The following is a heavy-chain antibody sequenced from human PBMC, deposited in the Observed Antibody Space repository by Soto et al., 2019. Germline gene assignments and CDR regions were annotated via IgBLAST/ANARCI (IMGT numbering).Heavy chain of an antibody. CDR2: ISSNGGST. CDR1: GFTFSSYA. J-gene: IGHJ6*03. CDR3: ARDGPPLRPIPRRVGEQSGLRLYYYYMDV. Sequence: EVQLVESGGGLVQPGGSLRLSCAASGFTFSSYAMHWVRQAPGKGLEYVSAISSNGGSTYYANSVKGRFTISRDNSKNTLYLQMGILRAEDMAVYYCARDGPPLRPIPRRVGEQSGLRLYYYYMDVWGKGTTVTVSS. V-gene: IGHV3-64*01. D-gene: IGHD3-16*01.